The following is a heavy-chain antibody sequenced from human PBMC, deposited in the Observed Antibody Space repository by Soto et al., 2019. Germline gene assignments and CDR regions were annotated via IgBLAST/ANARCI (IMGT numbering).Heavy chain of an antibody. CDR2: IYHSGST. Sequence: SETLSLTCTVSGGSISSYYWSWIRQPPGKGLEWIGYIYHSGSTYYNPSLKSRVTISVDRSKNQFSLKPSSVTAADTAVYYCARVPGPWGQGTLVTVSS. V-gene: IGHV4-59*12. J-gene: IGHJ5*02. D-gene: IGHD3-10*01. CDR1: GGSISSYY. CDR3: ARVPGP.